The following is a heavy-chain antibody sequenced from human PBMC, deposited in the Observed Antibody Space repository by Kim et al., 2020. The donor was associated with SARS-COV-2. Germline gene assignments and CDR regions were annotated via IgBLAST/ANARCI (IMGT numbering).Heavy chain of an antibody. Sequence: SETLSLTCAVSGGSINSGGFWWSWIRQPPGKGLEWIGNIYDSGTTAYNPSFKSRVTMSVETSRNHFSLSLTSVTAADTAVYFWARGDGGYFPDAFHFWG. J-gene: IGHJ3*01. CDR2: IYDSGTT. CDR1: GGSINSGGFW. D-gene: IGHD2-21*02. CDR3: ARGDGGYFPDAFHF. V-gene: IGHV4-30-2*01.